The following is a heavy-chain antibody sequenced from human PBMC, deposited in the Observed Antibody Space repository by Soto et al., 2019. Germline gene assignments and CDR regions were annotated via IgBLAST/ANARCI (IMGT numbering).Heavy chain of an antibody. Sequence: SLRLSCAASGFTFSSYGMHWVRQAPGKGLEWVAVIWYDGSNKYYADSVKGRFTISRDNSKNTLYLQMNSLRAEDTAVFYCARGYQSSGWSNYYYYMDVWGKGTTVTVSS. V-gene: IGHV3-33*01. CDR2: IWYDGSNK. CDR3: ARGYQSSGWSNYYYYMDV. D-gene: IGHD6-19*01. J-gene: IGHJ6*03. CDR1: GFTFSSYG.